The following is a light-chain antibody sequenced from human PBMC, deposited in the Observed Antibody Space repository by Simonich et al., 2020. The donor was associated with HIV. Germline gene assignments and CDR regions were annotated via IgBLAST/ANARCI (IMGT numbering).Light chain of an antibody. CDR2: EGN. J-gene: IGLJ3*02. CDR3: CSYAGSSTWV. CDR1: SSSVGRYNL. Sequence: QAALTQPASVSGSPGQSITISCTGTSSSVGRYNLVTWYQQPPGKAPKLMIYEGNKRPSGVSNRFAGSKSGNTASLTISGLQAEDEADYYCCSYAGSSTWVFGGGTKLTVL. V-gene: IGLV2-23*01.